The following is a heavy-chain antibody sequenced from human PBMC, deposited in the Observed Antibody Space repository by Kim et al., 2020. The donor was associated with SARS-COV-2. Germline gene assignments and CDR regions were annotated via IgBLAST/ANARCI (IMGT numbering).Heavy chain of an antibody. J-gene: IGHJ5*02. Sequence: ADSVKGRFTISRDNAKNSLYLQMNSLRDEDTAVYYCARGQRWLQLIWFDPWGQGTLVTVSS. V-gene: IGHV3-48*02. D-gene: IGHD5-12*01. CDR3: ARGQRWLQLIWFDP.